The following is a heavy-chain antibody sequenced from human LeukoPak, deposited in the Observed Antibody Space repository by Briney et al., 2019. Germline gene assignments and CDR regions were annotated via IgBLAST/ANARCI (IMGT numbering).Heavy chain of an antibody. CDR3: ARDHDRYCSGGSCSEFDY. CDR2: INPNSGGT. V-gene: IGHV1-2*02. Sequence: GASVKVSCKASGYTFTGYYTHWVRQAPGQGLEWMGWINPNSGGTKYAQRFQDTVTMTTDTSISTAYMELSRLRSDDTAVYYCARDHDRYCSGGSCSEFDYWGQGTLVTVSS. J-gene: IGHJ4*02. D-gene: IGHD2-15*01. CDR1: GYTFTGYY.